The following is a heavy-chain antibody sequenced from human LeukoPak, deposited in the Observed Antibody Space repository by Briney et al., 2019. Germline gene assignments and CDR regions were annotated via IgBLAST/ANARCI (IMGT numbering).Heavy chain of an antibody. Sequence: TSETLSLTCTVSGGSISSYYWSWIRQPPGKGLEWLGYIYYSGSSNYNPSLKSRVTMSADTSKNQFSLKLSSVTAADTAVYYCARVPRSYYYYYYMDVWGKGTTVTVSS. J-gene: IGHJ6*03. V-gene: IGHV4-59*01. CDR3: ARVPRSYYYYYYMDV. CDR1: GGSISSYY. CDR2: IYYSGSS.